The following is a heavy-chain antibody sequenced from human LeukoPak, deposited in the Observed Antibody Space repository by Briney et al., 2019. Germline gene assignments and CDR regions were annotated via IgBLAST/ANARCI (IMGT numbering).Heavy chain of an antibody. J-gene: IGHJ3*02. V-gene: IGHV4-34*01. CDR2: INHSGST. Sequence: SETLSLTCAVYGGSFSGYYWSWIRQPPGKGLEWIGEINHSGSTNYNPSLKSRVTISVDTSKNQFSLKLSSVTAADTAVYYCARVQLIRYFYWPFYDAFDIWGQGTMVTVSS. D-gene: IGHD3-9*01. CDR1: GGSFSGYY. CDR3: ARVQLIRYFYWPFYDAFDI.